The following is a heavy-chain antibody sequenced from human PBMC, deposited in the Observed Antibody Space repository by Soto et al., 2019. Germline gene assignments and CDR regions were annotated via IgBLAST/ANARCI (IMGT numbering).Heavy chain of an antibody. J-gene: IGHJ3*02. CDR1: GYTLTELS. Sequence: ASVKVSCKVSGYTLTELSMHWVRQAPGKGLEWMGGFDPEDGETIYAQKFQGRVTMTEDTSTDTAYMELSSLRSEDTAVYYCATDLGVGFRTKWGHSSWYGDAFDIWGQGTMVTVSS. D-gene: IGHD6-13*01. CDR3: ATDLGVGFRTKWGHSSWYGDAFDI. V-gene: IGHV1-24*01. CDR2: FDPEDGET.